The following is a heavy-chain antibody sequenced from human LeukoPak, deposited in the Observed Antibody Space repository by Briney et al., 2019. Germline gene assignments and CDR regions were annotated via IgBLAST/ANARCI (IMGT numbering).Heavy chain of an antibody. V-gene: IGHV3-15*01. J-gene: IGHJ4*02. Sequence: GGSLRLFCGASELAFKNVWMSWVRQAPGKGLEWVGRISSKSDGGTTDYAAPVKGRFTISRDDSTNTLSLQMSGLKAEDTALYFCITEPHDYGDFTFGYWGQGTLVTVSS. CDR2: ISSKSDGGTT. CDR3: ITEPHDYGDFTFGY. CDR1: ELAFKNVW. D-gene: IGHD4-17*01.